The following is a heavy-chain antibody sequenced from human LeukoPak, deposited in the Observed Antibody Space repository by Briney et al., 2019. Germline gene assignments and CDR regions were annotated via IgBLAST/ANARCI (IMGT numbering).Heavy chain of an antibody. CDR3: ARRENRSWYDY. Sequence: ASEKLSCNASVYTFTSYGIYWGRHAPGQGLELMGWISAYNSNTNYAQNLQGSVTITTDTPTSTVYMELRSLRSDGTAVYYCARRENRSWYDYWGQGTLVTVSS. CDR2: ISAYNSNT. CDR1: VYTFTSYG. D-gene: IGHD6-13*01. V-gene: IGHV1-18*01. J-gene: IGHJ4*02.